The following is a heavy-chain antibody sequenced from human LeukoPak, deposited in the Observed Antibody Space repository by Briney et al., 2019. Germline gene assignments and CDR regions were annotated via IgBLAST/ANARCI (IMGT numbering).Heavy chain of an antibody. D-gene: IGHD4-17*01. Sequence: ASVKVSCKASGYTFTGYYMYWVRQAPGQGLEWMGRINPNSGVTKYAQKFQGRVTMTRDTSISTYYMDLSRLRSDDTAVYYCARGPPQDYRDFSFDYWGQGTLVTVSS. CDR2: INPNSGVT. CDR1: GYTFTGYY. V-gene: IGHV1-2*06. CDR3: ARGPPQDYRDFSFDY. J-gene: IGHJ4*02.